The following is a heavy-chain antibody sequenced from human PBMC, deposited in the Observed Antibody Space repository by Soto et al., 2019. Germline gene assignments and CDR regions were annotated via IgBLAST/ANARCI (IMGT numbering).Heavy chain of an antibody. CDR1: GGSISSYY. V-gene: IGHV4-59*01. D-gene: IGHD3-10*01. CDR3: ARAPRGNYGYPSYFDY. CDR2: IYYSGST. Sequence: PSETLSLTCTVSGGSISSYYWSWIRQPPGKGLEWIVYIYYSGSTNYNPSLKSRVTISVDTSKNQFSLKLSSVTAADTAVYYCARAPRGNYGYPSYFDYWGQGTLVTVS. J-gene: IGHJ4*02.